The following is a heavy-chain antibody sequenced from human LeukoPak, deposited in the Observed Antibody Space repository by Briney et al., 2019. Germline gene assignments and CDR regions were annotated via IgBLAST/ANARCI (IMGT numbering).Heavy chain of an antibody. CDR3: ARDLSPVVRASPMGY. D-gene: IGHD3-10*01. V-gene: IGHV3-7*01. CDR2: IKYDGSEE. CDR1: GLTFSGQW. J-gene: IGHJ4*02. Sequence: GGSLRLSCAASGLTFSGQWMNWVRQAPGQGLEWVANIKYDGSEEYYSDSVKGRFTISSDTSKNTLSLQMNSLRAEDTAVYYCARDLSPVVRASPMGYWGQGTLVTVSS.